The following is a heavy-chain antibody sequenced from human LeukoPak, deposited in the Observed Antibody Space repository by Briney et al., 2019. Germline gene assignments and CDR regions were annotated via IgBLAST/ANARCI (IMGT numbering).Heavy chain of an antibody. Sequence: GGSLRLSCAASGFTVSSNYMSWVRQAPGKGLEWVSVIYSGGSTYYADSVKGRFTISRDNSKNTLYLQMNSLRAEDTAGYYCATAGCSGGSCSGYYYGMDVWGNGTTVTVSS. V-gene: IGHV3-53*05. D-gene: IGHD2-15*01. J-gene: IGHJ6*04. CDR2: IYSGGST. CDR1: GFTVSSNY. CDR3: ATAGCSGGSCSGYYYGMDV.